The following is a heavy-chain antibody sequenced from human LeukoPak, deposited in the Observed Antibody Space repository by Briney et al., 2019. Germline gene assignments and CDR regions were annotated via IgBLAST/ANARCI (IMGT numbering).Heavy chain of an antibody. V-gene: IGHV4-39*01. CDR2: IYYSGST. CDR3: ARRVGAFWSGYYTPFDP. Sequence: PSETLSLTCTVSGGSISSSSYYWGWIRQPPGKGLEWIGSIYYSGSTYYNPSLKSRVTISVDTSKNQFSLKLSSVTAADTAVYYCARRVGAFWSGYYTPFDPWGQGTLVTVSS. D-gene: IGHD3-3*01. J-gene: IGHJ5*02. CDR1: GGSISSSSYY.